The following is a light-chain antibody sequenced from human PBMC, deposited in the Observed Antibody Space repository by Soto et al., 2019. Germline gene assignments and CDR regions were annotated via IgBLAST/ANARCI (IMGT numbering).Light chain of an antibody. CDR1: SSDVDTSNY. Sequence: QSALTQPPSASGSPGQSVTISCTGASSDVDTSNYVSWYQQHPGKAPKLVIYEVSERPSGVPDRFSGSRSGNTASLTVSGLQADDEADYYCSSYAGSNNVVFGGGTQLTVL. CDR3: SSYAGSNNVV. J-gene: IGLJ3*02. V-gene: IGLV2-8*01. CDR2: EVS.